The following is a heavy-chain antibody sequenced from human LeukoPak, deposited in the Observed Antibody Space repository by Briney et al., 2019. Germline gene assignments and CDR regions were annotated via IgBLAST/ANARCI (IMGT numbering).Heavy chain of an antibody. CDR2: IRYDGRNK. D-gene: IGHD3-22*01. V-gene: IGHV3-30*02. CDR3: AKDEAMIVVVITTYLDY. CDR1: GFTFSSYE. J-gene: IGHJ4*02. Sequence: GGSLRLSCAASGFTFSSYEMNWVRQAPGKGLEWVAFIRYDGRNKYYADSVKGRFTISRDNSKNTLYLQMNSLRAEDTAVYYCAKDEAMIVVVITTYLDYWGQGTLVTVSS.